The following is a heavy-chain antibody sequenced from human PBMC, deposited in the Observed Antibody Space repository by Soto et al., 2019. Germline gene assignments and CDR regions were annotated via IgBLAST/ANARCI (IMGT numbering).Heavy chain of an antibody. J-gene: IGHJ4*02. CDR1: GYSFTGYW. CDR3: ARQGYCSNTACYTVDY. D-gene: IGHD2-2*02. CDR2: IYPGDSNT. V-gene: IGHV5-51*01. Sequence: PGESLKISCRGSGYSFTGYWIGWVRQMPGKGLEWMGIIYPGDSNTRYSPSFQGQVTISADKSINSAYLQWSSLKASDTAMYYCARQGYCSNTACYTVDYWGQGTLVTVSS.